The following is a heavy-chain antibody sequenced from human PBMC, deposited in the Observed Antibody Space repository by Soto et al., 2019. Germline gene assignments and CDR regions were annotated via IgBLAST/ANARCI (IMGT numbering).Heavy chain of an antibody. CDR3: AKDRVVVAATRAFYPDWPPDY. CDR2: ISYDGSNK. Sequence: GGSLRLSCAASGFTFSSYAMHWVRQAPGKGLEWVAVISYDGSNKYYADSVKGRFTISRDNSKNTLYLQMNSLRAEDTAVYYCAKDRVVVAATRAFYPDWPPDYWGQGALVTVSS. CDR1: GFTFSSYA. D-gene: IGHD2-15*01. V-gene: IGHV3-30-3*01. J-gene: IGHJ4*02.